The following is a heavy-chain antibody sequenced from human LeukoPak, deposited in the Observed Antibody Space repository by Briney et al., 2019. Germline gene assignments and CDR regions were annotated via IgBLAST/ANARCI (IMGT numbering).Heavy chain of an antibody. CDR1: GFTFSSYA. J-gene: IGHJ4*02. Sequence: PGGSLRLSCAASGFTFSSYAMSWVRQAPGKGLEWVSAVSGSGGSTYYADSVKGRFTISRDNSKNTLYLQMNSLRAEDTAVYYCAKSPGRYYYFDYWGQGTLVTVSS. D-gene: IGHD1-26*01. CDR3: AKSPGRYYYFDY. CDR2: VSGSGGST. V-gene: IGHV3-23*01.